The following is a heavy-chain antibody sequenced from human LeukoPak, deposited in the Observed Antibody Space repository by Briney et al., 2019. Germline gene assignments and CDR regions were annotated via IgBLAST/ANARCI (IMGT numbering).Heavy chain of an antibody. J-gene: IGHJ4*02. CDR1: GFTVGSDY. CDR3: ARDCYRTGCY. CDR2: IYSGGST. V-gene: IGHV3-66*01. D-gene: IGHD3-16*02. Sequence: GGSLRLSCAASGFTVGSDYMSWVRQAPGKGLEWRSDIYSGGSTYYTDSVKGRFTTSRDNSKNTLYLQMNSLGAEDTAVYYCARDCYRTGCYWGQGTLVTVSS.